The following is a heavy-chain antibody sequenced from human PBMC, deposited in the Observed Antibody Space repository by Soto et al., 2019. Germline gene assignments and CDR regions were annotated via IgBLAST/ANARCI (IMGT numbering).Heavy chain of an antibody. CDR1: GFSLSITGVG. Sequence: ESGPTLVNPTQTLTLTCTFSGFSLSITGVGVGWIRQPPGKALEWLALIYWNDDEHYSPSLKTRLTITKDTSKNQVVLTMTNMDPVDTATYYCAHRLDSSCYYSPRRAYYFDSWCKGTLLTVSS. CDR3: AHRLDSSCYYSPRRAYYFDS. V-gene: IGHV2-5*01. D-gene: IGHD3-22*01. J-gene: IGHJ4*02. CDR2: IYWNDDE.